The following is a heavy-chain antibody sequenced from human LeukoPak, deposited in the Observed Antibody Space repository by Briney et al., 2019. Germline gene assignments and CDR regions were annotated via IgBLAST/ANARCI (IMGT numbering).Heavy chain of an antibody. D-gene: IGHD1-7*01. CDR1: GGSISSGDYY. V-gene: IGHV4-30-4*08. CDR2: IYYSGST. Sequence: SQTLSLTCTVSGGSISSGDYYWGWIRQPPGKGLEWIGYIYYSGSTYYKPSGKSRVTISVDTSMNQFSLKLSSVTAADTAVYYCARVYNWNSEVDYWGQGTLVTVSS. J-gene: IGHJ4*02. CDR3: ARVYNWNSEVDY.